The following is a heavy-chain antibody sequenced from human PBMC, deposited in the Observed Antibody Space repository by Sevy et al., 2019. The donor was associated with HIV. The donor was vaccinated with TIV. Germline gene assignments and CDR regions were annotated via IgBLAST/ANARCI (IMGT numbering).Heavy chain of an antibody. CDR3: AREGYYDSSGYYYVYFQH. Sequence: LRLSCTVSGGSISSGSYYWSWIRQPAGKGLEWIGRIYTSGSTNYNPSLKSRVTISVDTSKNQFSLKLSSVTAADTAVYYCAREGYYDSSGYYYVYFQHWGQGTLVTVSS. CDR1: GGSISSGSYY. D-gene: IGHD3-22*01. CDR2: IYTSGST. V-gene: IGHV4-61*02. J-gene: IGHJ1*01.